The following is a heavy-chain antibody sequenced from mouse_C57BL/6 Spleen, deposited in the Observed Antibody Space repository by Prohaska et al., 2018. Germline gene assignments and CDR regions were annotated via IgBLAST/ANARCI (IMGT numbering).Heavy chain of an antibody. CDR1: GYTFTTYG. D-gene: IGHD3-2*02. CDR3: ARSSAGGFDY. CDR2: INTYSGVP. J-gene: IGHJ2*01. V-gene: IGHV9-3*01. Sequence: QIQLVQSGPELKKPGETVQISCTASGYTFTTYGLSWVKQAPGKGLKWMGWINTYSGVPTYADDVKGRFAFSLETSASTAYVQINNRKNEDTATYFCARSSAGGFDYWGQGTTLTVTS.